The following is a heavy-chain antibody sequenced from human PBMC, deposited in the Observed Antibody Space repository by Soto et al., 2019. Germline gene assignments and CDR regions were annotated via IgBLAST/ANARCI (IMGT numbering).Heavy chain of an antibody. CDR3: AKAQTGITTAGGGRIDR. CDR2: VSFDGSNK. Sequence: QVQLVESGGGVVQPGRSLRLSCAASGFTFSTHAMHWVRQAPGKGLECVAIVSFDGSNKYYADSVKGRFTISRDNSKNPLYLQLSSLTPEDTAFYYCAKAQTGITTAGGGRIDRWGQGTLVTVYS. V-gene: IGHV3-30-3*01. D-gene: IGHD6-13*01. CDR1: GFTFSTHA. J-gene: IGHJ5*02.